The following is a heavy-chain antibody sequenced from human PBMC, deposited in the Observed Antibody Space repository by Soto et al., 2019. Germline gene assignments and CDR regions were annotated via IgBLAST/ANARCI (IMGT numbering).Heavy chain of an antibody. V-gene: IGHV4-31*03. Sequence: QVQLQESGPGLVKPSQTLSLTCTVSGGSISSGGYYWSWIRQHPGKGLEWIGYIYYSGSTYYNPSLKSRVTISVETSKNQFSLKLSSVTAADTAVYYCARAPLYYYYSYRPFDIWGQGTVVTVSS. J-gene: IGHJ3*02. CDR1: GGSISSGGYY. CDR2: IYYSGST. D-gene: IGHD3-22*01. CDR3: ARAPLYYYYSYRPFDI.